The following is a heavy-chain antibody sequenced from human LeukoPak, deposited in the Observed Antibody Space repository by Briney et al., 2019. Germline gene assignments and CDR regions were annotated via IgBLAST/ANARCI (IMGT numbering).Heavy chain of an antibody. D-gene: IGHD3-10*01. CDR1: GYSFTSCW. V-gene: IGHV5-51*01. Sequence: GESLKISCKGSGYSFTSCWIGWVRQMPGKGLEWMGIIYPGDSDTRYSPSFQGQVTISADKSISTAYLQWSSLKASDTAMYYCARLGFHYGSGSFFDYWGQGTLVTVSS. J-gene: IGHJ4*02. CDR2: IYPGDSDT. CDR3: ARLGFHYGSGSFFDY.